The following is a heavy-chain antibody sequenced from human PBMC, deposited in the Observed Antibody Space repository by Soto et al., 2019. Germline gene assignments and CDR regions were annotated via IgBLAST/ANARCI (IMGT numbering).Heavy chain of an antibody. CDR1: GGSISSSSYY. CDR2: IYYSGST. D-gene: IGHD6-19*01. J-gene: IGHJ4*02. V-gene: IGHV4-39*01. Sequence: SETLSLTCTVPGGSISSSSYYWGWIRQPPGKGLEWIGSIYYSGSTYYNPSLKSRVTISVDTSKNQFSLKLSSVTAADTAVYYCARHGYSSGWSVGYWGQGTLVTVSS. CDR3: ARHGYSSGWSVGY.